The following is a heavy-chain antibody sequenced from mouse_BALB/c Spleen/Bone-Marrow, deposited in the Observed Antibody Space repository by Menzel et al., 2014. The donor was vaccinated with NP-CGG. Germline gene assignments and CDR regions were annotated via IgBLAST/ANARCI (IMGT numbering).Heavy chain of an antibody. Sequence: QDQLQKSGDELVKPGASVKLPSKASGYTFTDYIIHWVKQRSGQGLEWIGWFYPGNGNIKYSGRFNDKATLTADKSSSTVYMELSRLTSEDTAVYFCARRFYGTSYFYYCGQGTSLTVSS. J-gene: IGHJ2*02. D-gene: IGHD1-1*01. CDR2: FYPGNGNI. CDR1: GYTFTDYI. V-gene: IGHV1-62-2*01. CDR3: ARRFYGTSYFYY.